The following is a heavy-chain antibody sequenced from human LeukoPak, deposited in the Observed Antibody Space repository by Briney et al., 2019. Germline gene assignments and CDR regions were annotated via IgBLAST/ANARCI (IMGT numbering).Heavy chain of an antibody. CDR1: GGSISSYY. J-gene: IGHJ4*02. D-gene: IGHD2/OR15-2a*01. CDR2: IYYSGST. V-gene: IGHV4-59*01. CDR3: ARSRLSFGY. Sequence: SETLSLTCTVSGGSISSYYWSWIRQPPGKGLEWIGYIYYSGSTNYNPSLKSRVTISVDTSKNQFSLKLSSVTAADTAVYYCARSRLSFGYWGQGTLVTVSS.